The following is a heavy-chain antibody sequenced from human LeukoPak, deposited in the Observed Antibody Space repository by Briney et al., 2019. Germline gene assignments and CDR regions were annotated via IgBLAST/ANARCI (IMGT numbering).Heavy chain of an antibody. CDR1: NGSMTSDSYY. CDR2: TFYSGKT. D-gene: IGHD2-2*03. V-gene: IGHV4-39*02. J-gene: IGHJ5*02. Sequence: SETLSLTCTVSNGSMTSDSYYWAWVRQPPGKGLEWIGTTFYSGKTYYSASLKSRVTASLDTSKKNFSLRLSSVTAADTAVYYCARLWIVATWFDAWGQGALVTVSS. CDR3: ARLWIVATWFDA.